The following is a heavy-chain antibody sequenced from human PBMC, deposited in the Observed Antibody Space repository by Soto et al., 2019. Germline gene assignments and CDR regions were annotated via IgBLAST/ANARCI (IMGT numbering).Heavy chain of an antibody. Sequence: GGSLRLSCAASGFTFSSYGMHWVRQAPGKGLEWVAVISYDGSNKYYADSVKGRFTISRDNSKNTLYLQMNSLRAEDTAVYYCAKDYHSSGWLVDYWGQGTLVTVSS. CDR3: AKDYHSSGWLVDY. J-gene: IGHJ4*02. D-gene: IGHD6-19*01. CDR2: ISYDGSNK. CDR1: GFTFSSYG. V-gene: IGHV3-30*18.